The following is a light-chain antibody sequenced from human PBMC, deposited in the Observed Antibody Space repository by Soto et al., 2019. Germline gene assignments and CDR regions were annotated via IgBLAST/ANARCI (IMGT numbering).Light chain of an antibody. Sequence: DIQLTQSPSFVSASVGERVTITCRASRDISRYLAWYQQKPGEAPKLLISAASTLQSGVPSRFSGSGSGTEFTLTVSYLLPEDFATYYCQQLYSYSSFGQGTRLDNK. CDR3: QQLYSYSS. V-gene: IGKV1-9*01. CDR1: RDISRY. J-gene: IGKJ5*01. CDR2: AAS.